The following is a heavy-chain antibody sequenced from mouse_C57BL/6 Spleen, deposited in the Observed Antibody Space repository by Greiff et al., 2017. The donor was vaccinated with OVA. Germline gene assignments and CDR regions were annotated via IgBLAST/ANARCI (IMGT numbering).Heavy chain of an antibody. CDR3: AKGVYYDYDVGYFDV. J-gene: IGHJ1*03. V-gene: IGHV1-72*01. D-gene: IGHD2-4*01. CDR1: GYTFTSYW. CDR2: IDPNSGGT. Sequence: QVQLQQPGAELVKPGASVKLSCKASGYTFTSYWMHWVKQRPGRGLEWIGRIDPNSGGTKYNEKFKSKATLTVDKPSSTAYMQLSSLTSEDSAVYYCAKGVYYDYDVGYFDVWGTGTTVTVSS.